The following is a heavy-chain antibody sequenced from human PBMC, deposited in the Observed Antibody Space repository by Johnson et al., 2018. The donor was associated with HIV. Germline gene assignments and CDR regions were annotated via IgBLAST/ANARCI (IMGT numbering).Heavy chain of an antibody. CDR3: AREGEDAFDI. Sequence: QVQLVESGGGVVQPGGSLRLSCAASGFTFNNYAMHWVRQAPGKGLEWVAFIRYDGSNKYYADSVKGRFTISRENAKTSLYLQMNSLRAGDTAVYYCAREGEDAFDIWGQGTMVTVSS. CDR2: IRYDGSNK. CDR1: GFTFNNYA. D-gene: IGHD2-21*01. V-gene: IGHV3-30*02. J-gene: IGHJ3*02.